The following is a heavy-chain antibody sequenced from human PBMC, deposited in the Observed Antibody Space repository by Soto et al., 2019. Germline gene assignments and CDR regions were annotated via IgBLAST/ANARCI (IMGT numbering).Heavy chain of an antibody. CDR2: IYYTGTNK. CDR3: VKEKTGGSFTLDY. D-gene: IGHD3-10*01. V-gene: IGHV3-33*06. J-gene: IGHJ4*02. Sequence: QVQLVESGGGVVQPGRSLRLSCAASGFTFSIYNMHWVRQAPGKGLEWVAVIYYTGTNKYNADSVKGRFTISRDNSKNTVYLQMNSLRAEDTAVYYCVKEKTGGSFTLDYWGQGTLVTVSS. CDR1: GFTFSIYN.